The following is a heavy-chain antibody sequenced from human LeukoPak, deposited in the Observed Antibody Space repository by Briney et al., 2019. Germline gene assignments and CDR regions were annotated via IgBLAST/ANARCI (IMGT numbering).Heavy chain of an antibody. D-gene: IGHD3-22*01. CDR3: AREVMVILRFDY. CDR1: GYTFSSYY. Sequence: ASVKVSCKASGYTFSSYYMHWLRQAPGQGLEWMGIINPSGGDTSYTQKFQGRLTMTRDTSTNTVYMELTSLRSEDTAVYYCAREVMVILRFDYWGQGTLVTVSS. V-gene: IGHV1-46*01. J-gene: IGHJ4*02. CDR2: INPSGGDT.